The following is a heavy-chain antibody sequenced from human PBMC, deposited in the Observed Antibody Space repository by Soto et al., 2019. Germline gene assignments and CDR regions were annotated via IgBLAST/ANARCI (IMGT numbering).Heavy chain of an antibody. CDR1: GGSISSSNW. V-gene: IGHV4-4*02. CDR2: IYHSGST. Sequence: SETLSLTCAVSGGSISSSNWWSWVRQPPGKGLEWIGEIYHSGSTNYNPSLKSRVTISVDKSKNQFSLKLSSVTAADTAVYYCARVPISSSWPPGYYYYGMDVWGQGTTVTVSS. D-gene: IGHD6-13*01. CDR3: ARVPISSSWPPGYYYYGMDV. J-gene: IGHJ6*02.